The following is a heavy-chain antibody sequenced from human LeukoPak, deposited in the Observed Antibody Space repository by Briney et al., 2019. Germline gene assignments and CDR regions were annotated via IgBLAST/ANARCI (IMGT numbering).Heavy chain of an antibody. CDR3: ARANTPGYYYYYMDV. Sequence: GASVKVSCKASGYTFTSYGISWVRQAPGQGLEWMGWISAYNGNTNYAQKLQGRVTMTTDTSTSTAYMELRSLRSDDTAVYYCARANTPGYYYYYMDVWGKGTTVIVSS. D-gene: IGHD2/OR15-2a*01. CDR2: ISAYNGNT. J-gene: IGHJ6*03. V-gene: IGHV1-18*01. CDR1: GYTFTSYG.